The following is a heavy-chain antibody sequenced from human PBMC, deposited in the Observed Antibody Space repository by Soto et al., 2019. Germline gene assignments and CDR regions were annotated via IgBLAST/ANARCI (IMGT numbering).Heavy chain of an antibody. V-gene: IGHV3-9*01. CDR1: GFTFDDSA. CDR2: ISWNSGSI. CDR3: AKGADYYYDSSGYMFDY. J-gene: IGHJ4*02. D-gene: IGHD3-22*01. Sequence: EVQLVESGGGLVQPGRSLRLSCAASGFTFDDSAMHWVRQAPGKGLEWVSGISWNSGSIGYVDSVKGRFTISRDNAKNSLYLQMNSLRAEDTALYYCAKGADYYYDSSGYMFDYWGQGTLVTVSS.